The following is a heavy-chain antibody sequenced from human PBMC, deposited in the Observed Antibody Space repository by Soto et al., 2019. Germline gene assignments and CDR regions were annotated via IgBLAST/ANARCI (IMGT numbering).Heavy chain of an antibody. CDR1: GFTFSSYA. Sequence: EVQLLESGGGLIQPGGSLRLSCAASGFTFSSYAMSWVRQAPGKGLEWVSAISNNGDNTYYADSVKGRFTISRDDSKNTLYLQMNSLRAEDTAVYSCAKVAAQYSDNWYPAFDIWGQGTTCAVSS. D-gene: IGHD6-13*01. J-gene: IGHJ3*02. CDR3: AKVAAQYSDNWYPAFDI. V-gene: IGHV3-23*01. CDR2: ISNNGDNT.